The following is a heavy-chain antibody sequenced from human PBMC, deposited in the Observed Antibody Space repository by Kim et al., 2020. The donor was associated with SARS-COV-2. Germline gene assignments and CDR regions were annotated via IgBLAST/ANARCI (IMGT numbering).Heavy chain of an antibody. D-gene: IGHD3-10*02. V-gene: IGHV3-74*01. J-gene: IGHJ6*02. Sequence: VERRFTLTRDNAKNTLYLQMNSLRDEDTAVYYCVRVGDCSGDLYYGMDVWGQGTTVTVSS. CDR3: VRVGDCSGDLYYGMDV.